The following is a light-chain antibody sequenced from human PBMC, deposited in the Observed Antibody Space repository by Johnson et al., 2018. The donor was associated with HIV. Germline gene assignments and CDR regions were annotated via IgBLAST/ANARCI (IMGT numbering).Light chain of an antibody. CDR1: SSNIGNNY. V-gene: IGLV1-51*02. CDR3: GTWDNSRSTGGV. Sequence: QSVLTQPPSVSAAPGQKVTISCSGSSSNIGNNYVSWYQQLPGTAPKLLIYENNKRPSGIPDRFSGSKSGTSATLGITGLQTGDEADYYCGTWDNSRSTGGVFVTGTKVTVL. CDR2: ENN. J-gene: IGLJ1*01.